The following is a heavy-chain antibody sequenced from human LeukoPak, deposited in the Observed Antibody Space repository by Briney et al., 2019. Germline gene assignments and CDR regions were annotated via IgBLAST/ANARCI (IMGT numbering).Heavy chain of an antibody. CDR1: GFTFSTYW. CDR2: INGDGTST. D-gene: IGHD4-17*01. CDR3: ARASTTVPNLLDC. V-gene: IGHV3-74*03. Sequence: GGSLILSCSASGFTFSTYWMDWVRQAPGKGLLWVSRINGDGTSTKYADSVKGRFTISRDNARHTLYLQMNSLRAEDTAVYYCARASTTVPNLLDCCGQGTLVTVSS. J-gene: IGHJ4*02.